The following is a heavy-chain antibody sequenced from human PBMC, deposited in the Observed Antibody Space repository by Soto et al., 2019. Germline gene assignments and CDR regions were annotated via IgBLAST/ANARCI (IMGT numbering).Heavy chain of an antibody. Sequence: EVQLVESGGDSVQPGGSLRLSCAASGFTFSNFWMSWLRQAPGRGLEWVANMSPDGSEKYYLDSVRGRFTISRDNAKNSLSLQIHSLRVEDTAGYYCAKDASGWSVTWGQGTPVIVSS. V-gene: IGHV3-7*04. CDR2: MSPDGSEK. D-gene: IGHD6-19*01. CDR3: AKDASGWSVT. J-gene: IGHJ5*02. CDR1: GFTFSNFW.